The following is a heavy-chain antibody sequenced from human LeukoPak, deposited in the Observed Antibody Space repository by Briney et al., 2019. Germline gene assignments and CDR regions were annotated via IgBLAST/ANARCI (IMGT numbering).Heavy chain of an antibody. Sequence: PSETLSLTCTVSGGSISSYYWSWIRQPAGKGLQWIGRMYTSGSTNYNPSLKSRVTMSVDTSKNQFSLRLSSVTAADTPIYYCARGISGSGSSGHFDYWGQGILVTVSS. D-gene: IGHD1-26*01. V-gene: IGHV4-4*07. J-gene: IGHJ4*02. CDR3: ARGISGSGSSGHFDY. CDR1: GGSISSYY. CDR2: MYTSGST.